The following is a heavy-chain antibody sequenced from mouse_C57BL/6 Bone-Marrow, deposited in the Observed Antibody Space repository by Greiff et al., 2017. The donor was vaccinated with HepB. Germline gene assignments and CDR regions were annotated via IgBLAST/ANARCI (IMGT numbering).Heavy chain of an antibody. J-gene: IGHJ3*01. CDR2: INYDGSST. CDR1: GFTFSDYY. D-gene: IGHD4-1*01. V-gene: IGHV5-16*01. Sequence: EVKLVESEGGLVQPGSSMKLSCTASGFTFSDYYMAWVRQVPEKGLEWVANINYDGSSTYYLDSLKSRFIISRDNAKNILYLQMSSLKSEDTATYYCARVNWDSWFAYWGQGTLVTVSA. CDR3: ARVNWDSWFAY.